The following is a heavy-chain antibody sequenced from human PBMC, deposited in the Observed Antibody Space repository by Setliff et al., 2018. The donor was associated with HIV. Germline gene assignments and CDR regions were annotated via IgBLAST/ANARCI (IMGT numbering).Heavy chain of an antibody. CDR2: ILYGGTT. CDR1: GGSIRSFY. V-gene: IGHV4-59*04. CDR3: ARGHGYSSSWADY. Sequence: PSETLSLTCTVSGGSIRSFYWSWIRQPPGKGLEWIGNILYGGTTYYTPSLKSRVSISVDTSRNQFSLRLNSVTAADTAVYYCARGHGYSSSWADYWGQGTLVTVSS. D-gene: IGHD6-13*01. J-gene: IGHJ4*02.